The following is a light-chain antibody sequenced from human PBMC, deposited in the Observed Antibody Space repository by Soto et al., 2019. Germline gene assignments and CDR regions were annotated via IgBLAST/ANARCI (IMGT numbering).Light chain of an antibody. CDR1: QSVSSSY. V-gene: IGKV3-20*01. J-gene: IGKJ3*01. CDR3: QQYGSSLFT. Sequence: EIVLTQSPGTLSLSPGERATLSCRASQSVSSSYLAWYQQKPGQAPRLLIYGASTRATGIPDRFSGSGSGTNFTLPITKLNPKDLAVYYCQQYGSSLFTFAPGTKVDIK. CDR2: GAS.